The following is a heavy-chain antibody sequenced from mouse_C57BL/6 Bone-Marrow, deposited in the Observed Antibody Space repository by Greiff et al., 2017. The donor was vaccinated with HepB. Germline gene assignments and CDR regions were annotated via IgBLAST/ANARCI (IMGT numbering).Heavy chain of an antibody. Sequence: EVQLVESGGGLVKPGGSLKLSCAASGFTFSDYGMHWVRQAPEKGLEWVAYISSGSSTIYYADTVKGRCTISRDTAKNTLFLQMTSLRSEDTAMYYCARASTTYYYAMDYWGQGTSVTVSS. V-gene: IGHV5-17*01. CDR2: ISSGSSTI. CDR3: ARASTTYYYAMDY. J-gene: IGHJ4*01. CDR1: GFTFSDYG. D-gene: IGHD2-14*01.